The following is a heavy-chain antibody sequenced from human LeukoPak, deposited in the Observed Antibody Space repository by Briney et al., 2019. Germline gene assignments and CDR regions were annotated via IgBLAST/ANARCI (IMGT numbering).Heavy chain of an antibody. V-gene: IGHV3-7*01. CDR3: AMIEQVVSNVEGGY. D-gene: IGHD6-6*01. CDR2: IKQDGSEK. Sequence: GGSLRLSCAASGFTFSSYWMSWVRQAPGKGLEWVANIKQDGSEKYYVDSLKGRFTVSRDNAKNSLYLQMNSLRAEDTAVYFCAMIEQVVSNVEGGYWGQGTLVTVSS. CDR1: GFTFSSYW. J-gene: IGHJ4*02.